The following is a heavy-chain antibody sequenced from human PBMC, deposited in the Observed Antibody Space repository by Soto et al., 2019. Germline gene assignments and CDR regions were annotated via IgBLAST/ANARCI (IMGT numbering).Heavy chain of an antibody. Sequence: QVQLVQSGAEVKKPRASVKVSCKASGYALTTYFMHWVRQAPGQGLEWMGIINPNGGRTDYAQMFRGRITTTRDTSTSTVYMELSSLRFEDTAIYYCARDGCSTATCAGGGNWFDPWGQGTLVTVSS. CDR2: INPNGGRT. J-gene: IGHJ5*02. CDR3: ARDGCSTATCAGGGNWFDP. CDR1: GYALTTYF. V-gene: IGHV1-46*01. D-gene: IGHD2-2*01.